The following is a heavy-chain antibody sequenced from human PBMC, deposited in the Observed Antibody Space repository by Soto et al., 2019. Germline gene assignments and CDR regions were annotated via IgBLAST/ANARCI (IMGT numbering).Heavy chain of an antibody. Sequence: QVQLVQSGAEVKKPGASVKVSCKASGYTFTSYDINWVRQATGQGLEWMGWMNPNRGNTGYAQKFQGRVTMTRITSISTAYMELSSLRSEDTAVYYCARGIEIRHLGELSFLIQTQMRFDYWGQGTLVTVSS. CDR3: ARGIEIRHLGELSFLIQTQMRFDY. J-gene: IGHJ4*02. D-gene: IGHD3-16*02. CDR2: MNPNRGNT. V-gene: IGHV1-8*01. CDR1: GYTFTSYD.